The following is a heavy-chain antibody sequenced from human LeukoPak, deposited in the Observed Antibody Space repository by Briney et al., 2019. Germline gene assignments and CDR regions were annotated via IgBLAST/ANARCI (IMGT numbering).Heavy chain of an antibody. Sequence: GGSLRLSCAASGFTFSSYSMNWVRQAPGKGLEWVSSISSSSSYTYYADSVKGRFTISRDNAKNSLYLQMNSLRAEDTAVYYCARDRDRIAVAGTAFDIWGQGTMVTVSS. D-gene: IGHD6-19*01. CDR3: ARDRDRIAVAGTAFDI. CDR2: ISSSSSYT. CDR1: GFTFSSYS. V-gene: IGHV3-21*01. J-gene: IGHJ3*02.